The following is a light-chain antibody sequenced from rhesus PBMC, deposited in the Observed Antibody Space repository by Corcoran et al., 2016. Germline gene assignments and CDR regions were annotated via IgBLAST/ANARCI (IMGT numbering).Light chain of an antibody. Sequence: SYDVTQPTSVSVSPGQTATVTCEGDNIGSKNVHWYQQKPAQAPVVVIYYDIDRPSGIPERFSGSNSGNTATLTIGGVEAGDEADYYCQVWDSDSDHGLFGGGTRLTV. V-gene: IGLV3-36*02. CDR1: NIGSKN. CDR3: QVWDSDSDHGL. J-gene: IGLJ2*01. CDR2: YDI.